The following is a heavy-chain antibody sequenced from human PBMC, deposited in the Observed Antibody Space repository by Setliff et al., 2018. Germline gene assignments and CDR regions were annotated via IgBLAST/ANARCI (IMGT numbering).Heavy chain of an antibody. V-gene: IGHV1-18*01. CDR3: ARDRGPDTAMEISDY. CDR2: ISVYNGDT. Sequence: ASVKVSCKASGYTFRNYAFAWVRQAPGQGLEWVGWISVYNGDTNYAQKFQGRVTMTTDTSTSTAYMELRSLRSEDTAVYYCARDRGPDTAMEISDYWGQGTLVTVSS. CDR1: GYTFRNYA. J-gene: IGHJ4*02. D-gene: IGHD5-18*01.